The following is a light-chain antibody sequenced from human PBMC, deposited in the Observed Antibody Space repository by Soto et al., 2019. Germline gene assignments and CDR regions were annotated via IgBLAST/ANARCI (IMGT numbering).Light chain of an antibody. Sequence: EIVMTQSPATLSVSPGERATLSCRASQSVSSNLAWHQQKPGQAPRLLIYGASTRATGIPARFSGSGSGTEFTLTISSLQYEDFAVYYCQQYNNWPPKFGQGTKVEIK. CDR3: QQYNNWPPK. V-gene: IGKV3D-15*01. J-gene: IGKJ1*01. CDR1: QSVSSN. CDR2: GAS.